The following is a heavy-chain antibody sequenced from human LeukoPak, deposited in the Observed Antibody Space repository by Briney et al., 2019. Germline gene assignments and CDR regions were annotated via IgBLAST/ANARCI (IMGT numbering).Heavy chain of an antibody. CDR2: IYYSGST. J-gene: IGHJ4*02. CDR3: ARVGRLEAHDY. CDR1: GGSISSYY. D-gene: IGHD3-3*01. Sequence: PSEPLSLTCTDSGGSISSYYWSWIRQPPGKGLEWIGYIYYSGSTNYNPSLKSRVTISVDTSKNQFSLKLSSVTAADTAVYYCARVGRLEAHDYWGQGTLVTVSS. V-gene: IGHV4-59*01.